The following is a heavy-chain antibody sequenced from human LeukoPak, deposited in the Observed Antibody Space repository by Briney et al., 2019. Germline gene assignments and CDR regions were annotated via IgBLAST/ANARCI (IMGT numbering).Heavy chain of an antibody. D-gene: IGHD6-19*01. V-gene: IGHV4-59*02. CDR2: IYSSGST. CDR3: ARYHQYSSAWYLDY. CDR1: GGSVSSYY. Sequence: SETLSLTCTVSGGSVSSYYWSWIRQPPGKGLEWIGNIYSSGSTNYNPSLESRVTISVDTSKNQFSLKLSSVTAADTAVYYCARYHQYSSAWYLDYWGQGALVTVSS. J-gene: IGHJ4*02.